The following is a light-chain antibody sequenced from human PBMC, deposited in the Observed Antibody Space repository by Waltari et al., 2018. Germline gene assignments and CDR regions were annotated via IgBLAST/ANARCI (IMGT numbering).Light chain of an antibody. V-gene: IGLV1-51*01. CDR3: AAWHSGLSAVV. CDR1: SSNIGSNY. Sequence: QSVLTQPHSVSAAPGQKVTISCSGSSSNIGSNYVSWFQQLPGTAPKLLIYDNNKRPSWIPDRFSGSTSGTSTTLDITRLQTGDDAYYHSAAWHSGLSAVVFGGGTKLTVV. J-gene: IGLJ2*01. CDR2: DNN.